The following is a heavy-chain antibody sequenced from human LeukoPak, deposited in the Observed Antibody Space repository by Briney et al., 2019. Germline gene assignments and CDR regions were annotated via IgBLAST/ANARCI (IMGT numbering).Heavy chain of an antibody. CDR1: GFTFSSYA. CDR3: ARSLLRFGPPPRPLDY. Sequence: GGSLRLSCAASGFTFSSYAMHWVRQAPGKGLEWVAVISYDGSNKYYADSVKGRFTISRDNSKNTLYLQMNSLRAEDTAVYYCARSLLRFGPPPRPLDYWGQGTLVTVSS. D-gene: IGHD3-3*01. CDR2: ISYDGSNK. V-gene: IGHV3-30-3*01. J-gene: IGHJ4*02.